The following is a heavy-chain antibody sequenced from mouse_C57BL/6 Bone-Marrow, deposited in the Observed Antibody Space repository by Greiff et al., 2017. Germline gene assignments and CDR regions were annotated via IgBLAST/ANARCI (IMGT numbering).Heavy chain of an antibody. CDR1: GFTFNTYA. CDR2: IRSKSSNYAT. CDR3: VREQDDGSRDLAMDD. J-gene: IGHJ4*01. Sequence: EVTSVESGGGLVQPKGSLKLSCAASGFTFNTYAMHWVRPAPWKGLEWVARIRSKSSNYATYYADSVKDRFTISRDDSQSMLYLQMNNLKTEDTAVYCCVREQDDGSRDLAMDDWGQGTSVTVSS. D-gene: IGHD2-12*01. V-gene: IGHV10-3*01.